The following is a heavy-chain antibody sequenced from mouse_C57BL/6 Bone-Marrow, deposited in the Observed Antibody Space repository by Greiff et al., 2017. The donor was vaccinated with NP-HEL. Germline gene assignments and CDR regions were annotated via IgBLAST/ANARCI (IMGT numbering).Heavy chain of an antibody. D-gene: IGHD1-1*01. V-gene: IGHV1-64*01. CDR2: IHPNSGST. CDR1: GYTFTSYW. CDR3: ARVDLRFPFDY. J-gene: IGHJ2*01. Sequence: VKLQQPGAELVKPGASVKLSCKASGYTFTSYWMHWVKQRPGQGLEWIGMIHPNSGSTNYNEKFKSKATLTVDKSSSTAYMQLSSLTSEDSAVYYCARVDLRFPFDYWGQGTTLTVSS.